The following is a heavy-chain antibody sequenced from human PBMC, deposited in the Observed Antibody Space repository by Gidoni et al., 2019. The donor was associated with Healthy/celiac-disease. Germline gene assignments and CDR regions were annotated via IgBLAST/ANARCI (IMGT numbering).Heavy chain of an antibody. CDR2: ILSNDEK. V-gene: IGHV2-26*01. CDR1: GFSLSNARMG. CDR3: ARIWDYSPDY. J-gene: IGHJ4*02. Sequence: QVTLKESGPVLVKPTETLTLPCTVSGFSLSNARMGVSWIRQPPGKALEWLAHILSNDEKSYSTSLKSRLTISKDTSKSQVVLTMTNMDPVDTATYYCARIWDYSPDYWGQGTLVTVSS. D-gene: IGHD4-4*01.